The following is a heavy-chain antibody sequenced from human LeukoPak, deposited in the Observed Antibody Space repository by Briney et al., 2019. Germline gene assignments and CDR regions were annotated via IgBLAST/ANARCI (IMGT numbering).Heavy chain of an antibody. Sequence: GGCLRLSCAASGFSFSSYNMNGVREAPGKGLEGRSYISGVSSTIYYADSVKGRLTIFRDKCKNSLYLQMNSLRVEDTDVYYCARVSVYYDSSGSIWSYYYYYMDVWGKGTTVTVSS. CDR3: ARVSVYYDSSGSIWSYYYYYMDV. V-gene: IGHV3-48*01. CDR2: ISGVSSTI. D-gene: IGHD3-22*01. CDR1: GFSFSSYN. J-gene: IGHJ6*03.